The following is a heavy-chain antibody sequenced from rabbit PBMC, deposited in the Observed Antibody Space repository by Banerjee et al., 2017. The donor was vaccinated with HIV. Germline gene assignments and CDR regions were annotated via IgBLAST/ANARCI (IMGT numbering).Heavy chain of an antibody. CDR3: ARAGNSDWIEYFSL. CDR2: ITYRGSA. V-gene: IGHV1S29*01. J-gene: IGHJ4*01. Sequence: QEQLKESGGGLVQPGGSLKLSCKASGFDFSSYAITWVRQAPGKGLEYIGYITYRGSAYYASWVNGRFTISLDNAQNTVTLQMTSLTAADTATYFCARAGNSDWIEYFSLWGPGTLVTVS. D-gene: IGHD8-1*01. CDR1: GFDFSSYA.